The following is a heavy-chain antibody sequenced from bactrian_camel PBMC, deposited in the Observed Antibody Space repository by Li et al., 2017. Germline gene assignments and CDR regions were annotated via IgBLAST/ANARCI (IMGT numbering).Heavy chain of an antibody. Sequence: HVQLVESGGGSVQEGDSLTLSCTGSRFTFDEYDMVWYRQVSGNACELVSRFQRDGRVFYQDSVRGRFTISQDSSKKTVYLQMNSLKPEDSGTYYCALDVSFSSDTCTRMNDKNYNYWGQGTQVTVS. CDR3: ALDVSFSSDTCTRMNDKNYNY. CDR2: FQRDGRV. J-gene: IGHJ4*01. CDR1: RFTFDEYD. V-gene: IGHV3S63*01. D-gene: IGHD2*01.